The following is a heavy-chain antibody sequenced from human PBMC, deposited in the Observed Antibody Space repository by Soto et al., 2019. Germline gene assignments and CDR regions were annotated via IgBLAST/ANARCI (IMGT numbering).Heavy chain of an antibody. V-gene: IGHV1-3*01. D-gene: IGHD3-22*01. J-gene: IGHJ3*02. Sequence: ASVKVSCKASGYIFTSYAMHWVRQAPGERLEWMGWINVDNGKTKYSQKFQGRVTITRDTSASTAYMELSSLRSEDTAVYYCARGALGDYDSSGYPPLDAFDIWGQGTMVTVSS. CDR2: INVDNGKT. CDR3: ARGALGDYDSSGYPPLDAFDI. CDR1: GYIFTSYA.